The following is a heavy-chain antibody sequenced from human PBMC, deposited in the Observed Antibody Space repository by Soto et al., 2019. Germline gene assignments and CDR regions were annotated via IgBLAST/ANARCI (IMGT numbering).Heavy chain of an antibody. CDR3: ARGRQWLPFDY. D-gene: IGHD6-19*01. CDR1: GASIGVYS. V-gene: IGHV4-59*01. Sequence: PSETLSLTCTVSGASIGVYSGSWIRQPPGKGLEWIGYIYYSGSTNYNPSLKSRVAISVDTSKNQFSLKLSSVTAADTAVYYCARGRQWLPFDYWGQGTLVTVSS. J-gene: IGHJ4*02. CDR2: IYYSGST.